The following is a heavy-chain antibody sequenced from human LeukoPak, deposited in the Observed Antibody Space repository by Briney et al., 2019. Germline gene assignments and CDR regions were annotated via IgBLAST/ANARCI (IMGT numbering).Heavy chain of an antibody. CDR2: IYTSGST. D-gene: IGHD1-1*01. CDR3: ARISRSTGINWFDP. CDR1: GGSISSYY. J-gene: IGHJ5*02. V-gene: IGHV4-4*07. Sequence: PSETLSLTCTVSGGSISSYYWSWIRQPAGKGLVWIGRIYTSGSTNYNPSLKSRVTMSVDTSKNQFSLKLSSVTAADTAAYYCARISRSTGINWFDPWGQGTLVTVSS.